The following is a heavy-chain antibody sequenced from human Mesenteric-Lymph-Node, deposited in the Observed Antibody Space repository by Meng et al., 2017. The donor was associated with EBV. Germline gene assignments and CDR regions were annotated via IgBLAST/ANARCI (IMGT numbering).Heavy chain of an antibody. Sequence: QVQLQESGPGLVKPSGTLSLTCAGSGCSISNGGYYWSWIRQPPGKGLEWIGYIFYTGSAYYNPSLKSRVSISVDTSKNQFSLKLSSVTAADTAVYYCARDGMGFGELGYHRGMDVWGQGTTVTVSS. CDR2: IFYTGSA. V-gene: IGHV4-30-4*01. CDR3: ARDGMGFGELGYHRGMDV. D-gene: IGHD3-10*01. CDR1: GCSISNGGYY. J-gene: IGHJ6*02.